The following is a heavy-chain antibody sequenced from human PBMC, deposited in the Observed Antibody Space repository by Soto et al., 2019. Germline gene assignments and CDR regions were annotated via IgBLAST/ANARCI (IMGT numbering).Heavy chain of an antibody. V-gene: IGHV3-30-3*01. CDR1: GFTFSSYA. J-gene: IGHJ4*02. Sequence: PVGSLRLSCAASGFTFSSYAMHWVRQAPGKGLEWVAVISYDGSNKYYADSVKGRFTISRDNSKNTLYLQMNSLRAEDTAVYYCARTYSSSAHFDYWGQGTLVTVSS. D-gene: IGHD6-6*01. CDR2: ISYDGSNK. CDR3: ARTYSSSAHFDY.